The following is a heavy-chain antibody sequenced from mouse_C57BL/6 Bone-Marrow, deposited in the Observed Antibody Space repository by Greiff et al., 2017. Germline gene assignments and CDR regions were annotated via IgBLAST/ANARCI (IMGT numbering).Heavy chain of an antibody. CDR1: GYTFTNYW. J-gene: IGHJ3*01. D-gene: IGHD2-3*01. CDR2: IYPGGGHT. V-gene: IGHV1-63*01. Sequence: VQLQQSGAELVRPGTSVKMSCKASGYTFTNYWIGWAKQRPGHGLEWIGDIYPGGGHTNYNEKFKGKATLTADKSSSTAYMQFSSLTSEDSAIYYCARSGGMDVFAYWGQGTLVTVSA. CDR3: ARSGGMDVFAY.